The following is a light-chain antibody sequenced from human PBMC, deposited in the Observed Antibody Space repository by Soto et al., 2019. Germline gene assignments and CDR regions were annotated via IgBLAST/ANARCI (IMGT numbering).Light chain of an antibody. Sequence: QSVLTQPPSASGTPGQRVTISCSGTTSNIGRNPVNWYQQVPGTAPKLLIYSTSQRPSGVPDRFSGSRSGTSASLAISGLQSEDEADYYCAAWDDSRSGHVVFGGGTKLTVL. CDR3: AAWDDSRSGHVV. V-gene: IGLV1-44*01. J-gene: IGLJ2*01. CDR2: STS. CDR1: TSNIGRNP.